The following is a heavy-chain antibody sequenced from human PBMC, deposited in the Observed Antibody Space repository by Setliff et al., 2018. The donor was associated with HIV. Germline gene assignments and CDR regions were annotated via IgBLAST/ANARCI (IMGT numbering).Heavy chain of an antibody. J-gene: IGHJ4*02. CDR2: ISRSGDTI. D-gene: IGHD5-18*01. Sequence: GGSLRLSCAASGFTFSTYSMNWVRQAPGKGLEWVSYISRSGDTIDYADSVKGRFTISRDNAKNSVSLQMNSLRVEDTAVYYCARDGGLRGYSYGWPDYWGQGTLVTVSS. CDR3: ARDGGLRGYSYGWPDY. V-gene: IGHV3-48*01. CDR1: GFTFSTYS.